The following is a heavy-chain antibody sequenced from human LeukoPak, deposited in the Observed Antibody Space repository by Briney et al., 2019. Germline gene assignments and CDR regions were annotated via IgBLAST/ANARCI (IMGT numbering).Heavy chain of an antibody. CDR2: ISSSLNM. D-gene: IGHD2-15*01. V-gene: IGHV3-21*01. CDR3: ARDAGIVAFDI. CDR1: GFTFGGYT. Sequence: GSLRLSCVASGFTFGGYTINWVRLAPGKGLEWVSSISSSLNMYFAEAVKGRFTISRDSARNSVSLQLNSLRVEDTAVYYCARDAGIVAFDIWGQGRVVTVSS. J-gene: IGHJ3*02.